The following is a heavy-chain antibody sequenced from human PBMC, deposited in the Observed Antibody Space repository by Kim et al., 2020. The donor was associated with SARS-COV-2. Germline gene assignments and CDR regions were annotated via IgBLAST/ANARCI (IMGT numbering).Heavy chain of an antibody. Sequence: YYADSVKGRFTISRDNSKNTLYLQMNSLRAEDTAVYYCAKEGPGHYGMDVWGQGTTVTVSS. CDR3: AKEGPGHYGMDV. J-gene: IGHJ6*02. V-gene: IGHV3-23*01.